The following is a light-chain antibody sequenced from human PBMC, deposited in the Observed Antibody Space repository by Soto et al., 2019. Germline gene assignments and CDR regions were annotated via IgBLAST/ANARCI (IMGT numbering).Light chain of an antibody. CDR1: SSNIGSNY. J-gene: IGLJ1*01. CDR3: AAWDVSLSGYV. Sequence: QSALTQPPSASGTPRQRVTISCSGSSSNIGSNYVYWYQQLPGTAPKLLIYRNNQRPSGVPDRFSGSKSGTSASLAISGLRSEDEADYYCAAWDVSLSGYVFGTGTEVTVL. CDR2: RNN. V-gene: IGLV1-47*01.